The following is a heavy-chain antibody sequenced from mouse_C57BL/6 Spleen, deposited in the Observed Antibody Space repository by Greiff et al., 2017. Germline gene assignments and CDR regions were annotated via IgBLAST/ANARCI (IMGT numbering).Heavy chain of an antibody. J-gene: IGHJ2*01. CDR3: AREHYYGSGYFAY. V-gene: IGHV1-59*01. D-gene: IGHD1-1*01. CDR1: GYTFTSYW. Sequence: QVQLQQPGAELVRPGTSVKLSCKASGYTFTSYWMHWVKQRPGQGLEWIGVIDPSDSYTNYNQKFKGKATLTVDTSSSTAYMQLSSLTSEDSAVDYCAREHYYGSGYFAYWGQGTTLTVSS. CDR2: IDPSDSYT.